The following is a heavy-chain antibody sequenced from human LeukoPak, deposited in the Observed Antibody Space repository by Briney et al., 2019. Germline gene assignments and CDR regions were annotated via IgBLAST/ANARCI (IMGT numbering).Heavy chain of an antibody. CDR1: GFTFSNYG. V-gene: IGHV3-23*01. D-gene: IGHD3-22*01. Sequence: PGGSLRLSCAASGFTFSNYGMSWVRQAPGKGLEWVSAISGSGGSTYYADSVKGRFTISRDNSKNTLCLQMNSLRAEDTAVYYCAKGGYYYDTPELDYWGQGTLVTVSS. CDR3: AKGGYYYDTPELDY. J-gene: IGHJ4*02. CDR2: ISGSGGST.